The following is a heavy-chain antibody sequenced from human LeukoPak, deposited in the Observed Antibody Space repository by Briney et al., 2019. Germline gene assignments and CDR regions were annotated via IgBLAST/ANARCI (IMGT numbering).Heavy chain of an antibody. D-gene: IGHD2-2*02. Sequence: PGGSLRLSCAASGFTFSSYSMNWVRQAPGKGLEWVSYISSSSSTIYYADSVKGRFTISRDNAKNSLYLQMNSLRAEDTAVYYCARDPRCTSCYTYYYYGMDVWGQGTTVTVSS. J-gene: IGHJ6*02. CDR3: ARDPRCTSCYTYYYYGMDV. CDR1: GFTFSSYS. CDR2: ISSSSSTI. V-gene: IGHV3-48*01.